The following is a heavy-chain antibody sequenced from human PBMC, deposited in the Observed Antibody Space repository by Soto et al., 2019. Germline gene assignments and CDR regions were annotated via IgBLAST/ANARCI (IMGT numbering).Heavy chain of an antibody. CDR2: ISYDGSHK. CDR3: TKVNADDYVFEY. Sequence: QVQLVESGGGVVQPGRSLRLSCAASGFTFSSYGMHWVRQAPGKGLEWVAVISYDGSHKNYADSVKGRFTISRDNSKNTLYLQMSSLRAEDTAVYYCTKVNADDYVFEYWGQGALVTVSA. D-gene: IGHD4-17*01. J-gene: IGHJ4*02. CDR1: GFTFSSYG. V-gene: IGHV3-30*18.